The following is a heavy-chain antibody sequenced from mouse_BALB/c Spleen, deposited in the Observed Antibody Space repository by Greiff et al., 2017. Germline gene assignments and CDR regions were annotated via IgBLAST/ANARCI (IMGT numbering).Heavy chain of an antibody. CDR2: INPYNGAT. CDR1: GYSFTGYY. V-gene: IGHV1-31*01. Sequence: VQLQQSGPELVKPGASVKISCKASGYSFTGYYMHWVKQSHVKSLEWIGRINPYNGATSYNQNFKDKASLTVDKSSSTAYMELHSLTSEDSAVYYCARDYDYDGPWFAYWGQGTLVTVSA. J-gene: IGHJ3*01. CDR3: ARDYDYDGPWFAY. D-gene: IGHD2-4*01.